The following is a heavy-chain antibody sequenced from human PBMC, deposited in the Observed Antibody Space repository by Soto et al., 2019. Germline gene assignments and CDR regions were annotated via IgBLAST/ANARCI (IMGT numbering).Heavy chain of an antibody. CDR2: ISGSGGST. CDR1: GFTFSSYA. J-gene: IGHJ4*02. D-gene: IGHD4-17*01. CDR3: ATASWGMTTVTHGDYFDY. V-gene: IGHV3-23*01. Sequence: EVQLLESGGGLVQPGGSLRLSCAASGFTFSSYAMSWVRQAPGKGLEWVSAISGSGGSTYYADSVKGRFTISRDNSKNTLYLQMNSLRAEDTAVYYCATASWGMTTVTHGDYFDYWGQGTLVTVSS.